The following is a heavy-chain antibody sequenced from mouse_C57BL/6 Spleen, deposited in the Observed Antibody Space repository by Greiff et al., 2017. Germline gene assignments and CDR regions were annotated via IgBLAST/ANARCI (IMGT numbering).Heavy chain of an antibody. D-gene: IGHD1-1*01. CDR1: GYTFTSYW. V-gene: IGHV1-50*01. J-gene: IGHJ1*03. Sequence: QVQLQQPGAELVKPGASVKLSCKASGYTFTSYWMQWVKQRPGQGLEWIGEIAPSDSYTNYNQKFKGKATLTVDTSSSPAYMQLSSLTSEDSAVYYCARLDYGSYFGVWGTGTTVTVSS. CDR3: ARLDYGSYFGV. CDR2: IAPSDSYT.